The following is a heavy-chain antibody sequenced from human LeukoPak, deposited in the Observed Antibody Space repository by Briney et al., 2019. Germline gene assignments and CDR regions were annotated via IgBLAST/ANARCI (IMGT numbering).Heavy chain of an antibody. V-gene: IGHV3-30*18. CDR2: ISYDGSNK. J-gene: IGHJ4*02. CDR3: AKDNDYYGSGSYFVFGLDY. CDR1: GFTFSSYG. D-gene: IGHD3-10*01. Sequence: PGGSLRLSCAASGFTFSSYGMHWVRQVPGKGLEWVAVISYDGSNKYYADSVKGRFTISRDNSKNTLYLEMNSLRAEDTAVYYCAKDNDYYGSGSYFVFGLDYWGQGTLVTVSS.